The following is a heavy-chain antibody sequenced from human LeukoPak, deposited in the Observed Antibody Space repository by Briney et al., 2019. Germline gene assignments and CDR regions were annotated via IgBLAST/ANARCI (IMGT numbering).Heavy chain of an antibody. Sequence: SETLSLTCTVSGGSISLYYWSWIRQPPRKGLQWIGYFYDTRSPNYNPSLERRVTISVDMSRNQFSLNLTSVTAADTAVYYCARGRGSLTYWGQGTLATVSS. V-gene: IGHV4-59*01. CDR1: GGSISLYY. J-gene: IGHJ4*02. CDR3: ARGRGSLTY. CDR2: FYDTRSP. D-gene: IGHD3-10*01.